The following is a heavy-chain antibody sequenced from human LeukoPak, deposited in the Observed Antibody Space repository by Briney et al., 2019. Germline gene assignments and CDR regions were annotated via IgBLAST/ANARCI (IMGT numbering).Heavy chain of an antibody. Sequence: GGSLRLSCAASGFTFSSYSMSWVRQAPGKGLEWVSAISGSGGSTYYADSVKGRFTISRDNSKNTLYLQMNSLRAEDTAVYYCAKAPSRTGPAAGRNWYFDLWGRGTLVTVSS. D-gene: IGHD2-2*01. CDR1: GFTFSSYS. J-gene: IGHJ2*01. V-gene: IGHV3-23*01. CDR2: ISGSGGST. CDR3: AKAPSRTGPAAGRNWYFDL.